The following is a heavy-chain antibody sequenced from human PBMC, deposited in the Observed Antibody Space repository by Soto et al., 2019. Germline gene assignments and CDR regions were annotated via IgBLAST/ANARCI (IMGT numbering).Heavy chain of an antibody. CDR3: ARSSGYYYYGMDV. CDR2: IWYDGSNK. J-gene: IGHJ6*02. Sequence: GGSLRLSCAASGFTFSSYGMHWVRQAPGKGLEWVAVIWYDGSNKYYADSVRGRFTISRDNSKNTLYLQMNSLRAEDTAVYYCARSSGYYYYGMDVWGQGTTVTVSS. D-gene: IGHD6-6*01. V-gene: IGHV3-33*01. CDR1: GFTFSSYG.